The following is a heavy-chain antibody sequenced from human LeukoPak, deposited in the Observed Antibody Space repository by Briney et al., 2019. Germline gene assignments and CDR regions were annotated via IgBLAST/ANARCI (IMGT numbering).Heavy chain of an antibody. CDR2: INQDGSQK. CDR1: GFTFGSCW. D-gene: IGHD4-23*01. V-gene: IGHV3-7*01. Sequence: GGSLRLSCAASGFTFGSCWVNWVRQTPGKGLEWVANINQDGSQKFYVDSVKGRFTISRDNANNSLYLQMNSLRAEDTAVYYCGCRWDYWGQGTLVTVSS. J-gene: IGHJ4*02. CDR3: GCRWDY.